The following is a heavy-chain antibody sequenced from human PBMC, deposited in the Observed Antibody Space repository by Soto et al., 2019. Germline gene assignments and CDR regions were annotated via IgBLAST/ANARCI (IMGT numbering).Heavy chain of an antibody. V-gene: IGHV3-74*01. CDR1: GFTFSSYW. CDR3: ARGDVLLWFGESYYMDV. J-gene: IGHJ6*03. Sequence: GGSLRLSCAASGFTFSSYWMHWVRQAPGKGLVWVSRINSDGSSTSYADSVKGRFTISRDNAKNTLYLQMNSLRAEDTAVYYCARGDVLLWFGESYYMDVWGKGTTVTVSS. CDR2: INSDGSST. D-gene: IGHD3-10*01.